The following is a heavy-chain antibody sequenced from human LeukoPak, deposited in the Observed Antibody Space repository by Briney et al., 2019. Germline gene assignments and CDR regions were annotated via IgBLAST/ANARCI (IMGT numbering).Heavy chain of an antibody. D-gene: IGHD3-3*01. J-gene: IGHJ3*01. V-gene: IGHV3-23*01. CDR2: ISGSGEDS. Sequence: GGSLRLSCAASGFTFSNFAMNWVRQTPGKGLEWVSGISGSGEDSNHADSVTGRFIFSRENSKNTLYLQMNSLRADDTAVYYCATNYDDSREAFDVWGQGTVVTVSS. CDR1: GFTFSNFA. CDR3: ATNYDDSREAFDV.